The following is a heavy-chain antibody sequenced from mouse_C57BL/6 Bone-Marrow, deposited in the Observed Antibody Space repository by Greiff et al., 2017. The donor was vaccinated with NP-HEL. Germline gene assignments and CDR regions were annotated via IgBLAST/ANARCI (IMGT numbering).Heavy chain of an antibody. D-gene: IGHD3-3*01. CDR2: ISSGSSTI. Sequence: EVKLMESGGGLVKPGGSLKLSCAASGFTFSDYGMHWVRQAPEKGLEWVAYISSGSSTIYYADTVKGRFTISRDNAKNTLFLQMTSLRSEDTAMYYCARGGLPYFDYWGQGTTLTVSS. CDR1: GFTFSDYG. V-gene: IGHV5-17*01. CDR3: ARGGLPYFDY. J-gene: IGHJ2*01.